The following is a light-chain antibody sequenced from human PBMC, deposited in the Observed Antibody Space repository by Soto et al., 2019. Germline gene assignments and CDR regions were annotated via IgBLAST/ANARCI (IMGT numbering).Light chain of an antibody. CDR3: QQYGSTPLT. V-gene: IGKV3-20*01. Sequence: MVLTQSPGTLSLXXVXXXXXXXTSSQSVSSHSLVWYQQKPGQAPRLLISGASSRATGIPDRFSGSGSGTDFTLTISRLEPEDFAVYYCQQYGSTPLTFGGGTKVDI. J-gene: IGKJ4*01. CDR2: GAS. CDR1: QSVSSHS.